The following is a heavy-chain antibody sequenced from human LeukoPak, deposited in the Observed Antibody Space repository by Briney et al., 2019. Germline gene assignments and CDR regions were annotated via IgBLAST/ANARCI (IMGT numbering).Heavy chain of an antibody. J-gene: IGHJ3*02. CDR2: IRYNGNNQ. CDR3: ARDTEYADAFDI. V-gene: IGHV3-30*02. D-gene: IGHD2-2*01. CDR1: GFTFNNYG. Sequence: GGSLRLSCAASGFTFNNYGMHWVRQAPGKGLEWVAFIRYNGNNQYYADSVKGRFTISRDNSKNTLYLQMNSLRAEDTAVYYCARDTEYADAFDIWGQGTMVTVSS.